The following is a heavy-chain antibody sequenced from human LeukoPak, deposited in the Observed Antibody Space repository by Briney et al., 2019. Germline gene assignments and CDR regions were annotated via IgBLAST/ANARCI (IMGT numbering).Heavy chain of an antibody. V-gene: IGHV3-23*01. Sequence: GGSLRLSCAASGFTFSSYAMSWVRQAQGKGLEFVSAISGDAANTFYADSVKGRFTVSRDNSQNILYLQLSNLRAEDTAVYYCAKRDYYDSSGFSPLFQHWGPGTLVTVSS. CDR3: AKRDYYDSSGFSPLFQH. D-gene: IGHD3-22*01. CDR2: ISGDAANT. CDR1: GFTFSSYA. J-gene: IGHJ1*01.